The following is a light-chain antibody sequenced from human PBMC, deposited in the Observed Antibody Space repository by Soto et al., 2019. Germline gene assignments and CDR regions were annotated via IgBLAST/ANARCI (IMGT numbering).Light chain of an antibody. Sequence: EIVLTQSPGTLSSSPGERSTLSCRASQSVNSSYLAWYQHKHGQAPRXXIYGASTRATGIPDRFSGSGSGTDLTITVSSLEPEDCAVYDCQQRSNWPRTFGQGTKVDI. CDR3: QQRSNWPRT. J-gene: IGKJ1*01. V-gene: IGKV3D-20*02. CDR1: QSVNSSY. CDR2: GAS.